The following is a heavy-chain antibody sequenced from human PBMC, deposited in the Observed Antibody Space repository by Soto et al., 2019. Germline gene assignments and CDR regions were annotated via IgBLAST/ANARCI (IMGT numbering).Heavy chain of an antibody. J-gene: IGHJ6*02. CDR1: GFTFSNAW. Sequence: GGSLRLSCAASGFTFSNAWMNWVRQAPGKGLEWVGRIKSKTDGGTTDYAAPVKGRFTISRDDSKNTLYLQMNSLKTEDTAVYYCTTDAVGGWYGDYYYGMDVWDQGTTVTVSS. CDR3: TTDAVGGWYGDYYYGMDV. D-gene: IGHD6-19*01. CDR2: IKSKTDGGTT. V-gene: IGHV3-15*07.